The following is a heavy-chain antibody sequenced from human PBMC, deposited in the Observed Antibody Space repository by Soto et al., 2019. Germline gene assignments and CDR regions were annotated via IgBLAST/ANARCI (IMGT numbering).Heavy chain of an antibody. CDR3: ARDPSSYASDGYRWHFDS. D-gene: IGHD3-22*01. CDR2: INSNSGGT. V-gene: IGHV1-2*02. CDR1: GFFFTGYY. J-gene: IGHJ4*02. Sequence: ASVKVSCKASGFFFTGYYMHWVRQAPGQGLEWMGWINSNSGGTDYAQKFQGRVSMTRDTSTSTAYMELRRLRSDDMAVYYCARDPSSYASDGYRWHFDSWGQGTLVTVSS.